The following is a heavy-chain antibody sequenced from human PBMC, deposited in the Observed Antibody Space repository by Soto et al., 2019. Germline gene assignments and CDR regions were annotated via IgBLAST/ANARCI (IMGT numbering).Heavy chain of an antibody. CDR1: GGSISSGDYY. CDR2: IYYSGST. D-gene: IGHD6-6*01. CDR3: ARVGERPLGRTYSERLVLHPKCFDP. Sequence: SECLSLTCTVSGGSISSGDYYWSWIRQHPGKGLEWIGYIYYSGSTYYNPSLKSRVTISVDTSKNQFSLKLSSVTAADTAVYYCARVGERPLGRTYSERLVLHPKCFDPWGQGTLVTVSS. V-gene: IGHV4-31*03. J-gene: IGHJ5*02.